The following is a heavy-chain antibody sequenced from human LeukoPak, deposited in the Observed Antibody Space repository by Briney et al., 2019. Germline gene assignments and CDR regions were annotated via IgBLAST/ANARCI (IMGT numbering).Heavy chain of an antibody. CDR2: ISGSGGST. D-gene: IGHD1-26*01. Sequence: GGSLRLSCAASGFTFSSYAMSWVRQAPGKGLEWVSAISGSGGSTYYADSVKGRFTISRDNSKNTLYLQMNSLRAEDTAVYYCAKGAIVGASYYYGMDVWGQGTTVTVSS. CDR1: GFTFSSYA. J-gene: IGHJ6*02. V-gene: IGHV3-23*01. CDR3: AKGAIVGASYYYGMDV.